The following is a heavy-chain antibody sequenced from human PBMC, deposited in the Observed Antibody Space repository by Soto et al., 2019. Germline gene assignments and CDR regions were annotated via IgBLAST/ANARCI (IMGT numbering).Heavy chain of an antibody. J-gene: IGHJ4*02. CDR2: INAGNGNT. V-gene: IGHV1-3*05. D-gene: IGHD3-22*01. CDR3: ARGSGYYYGDDY. CDR1: GYTFTSYA. Sequence: QVQLVQSGAEEKKPGASVKVSCKASGYTFTSYAMHWVRQAPGHRLEWMGWINAGNGNTKYSQKFQGRVTITRDTSASTAYMELSSLRSEDTAVYYCARGSGYYYGDDYWGQGTLVTVSS.